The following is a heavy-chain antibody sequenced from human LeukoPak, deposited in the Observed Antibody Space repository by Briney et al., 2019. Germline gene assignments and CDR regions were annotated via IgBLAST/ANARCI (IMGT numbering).Heavy chain of an antibody. V-gene: IGHV3-53*01. CDR3: ARVKTAMVDDAFDI. J-gene: IGHJ3*02. D-gene: IGHD5-18*01. CDR1: GFTVSSSY. Sequence: TGGSLRLSCAASGFTVSSSYVSWVRQAPGKGLEWVSVIYSGGSTYYADSVKGRFTISRDNSKNTLYLQMNSLRAEDTAVYYCARVKTAMVDDAFDIWGQGTMVTVSS. CDR2: IYSGGST.